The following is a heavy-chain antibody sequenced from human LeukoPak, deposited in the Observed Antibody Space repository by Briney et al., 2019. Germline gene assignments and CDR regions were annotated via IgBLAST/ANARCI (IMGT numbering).Heavy chain of an antibody. Sequence: GGSLRLSCAASGFTFDDYAMHWVRQPPGQGLVWVARITSDGTSTSYAESVKGRFTISRDNAKNTLYLQMSSLRAEDTALYYCARDWFHAIDYWGQGTLVTVSS. CDR1: GFTFDDYA. CDR2: ITSDGTST. D-gene: IGHD2/OR15-2a*01. J-gene: IGHJ4*02. V-gene: IGHV3-74*03. CDR3: ARDWFHAIDY.